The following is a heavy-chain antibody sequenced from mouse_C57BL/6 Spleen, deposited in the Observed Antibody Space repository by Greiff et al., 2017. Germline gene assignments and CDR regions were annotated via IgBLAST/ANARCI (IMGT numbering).Heavy chain of an antibody. V-gene: IGHV1-64*01. D-gene: IGHD2-2*01. CDR1: GYTFTSYW. CDR3: ARWLPHYYAMDY. Sequence: QVQLKQPGAELVKPGASVKLSCKASGYTFTSYWMHWVKQRPGQGLEWIGMIHPNSGSTNYNEKFKSKATLTVDKSSSTAYMQLSSLTSEDSAVYYCARWLPHYYAMDYWGQGTSVTVSS. CDR2: IHPNSGST. J-gene: IGHJ4*01.